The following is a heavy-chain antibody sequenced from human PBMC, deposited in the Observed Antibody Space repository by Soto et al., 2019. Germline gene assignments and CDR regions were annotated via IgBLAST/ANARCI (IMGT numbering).Heavy chain of an antibody. Sequence: SGPTLVNPTQTLTLTCTFSGFSLSTSGVGVGWIRQPPGKALEWLAHIYWDDDKSYSPSLKSRLTITKDTSKSQVVLTMTNMDPVDTATYYCARIRRPLFAYYDFWSGYLYYFDYWGQGTLVTVSS. CDR2: IYWDDDK. CDR1: GFSLSTSGVG. J-gene: IGHJ4*02. CDR3: ARIRRPLFAYYDFWSGYLYYFDY. D-gene: IGHD3-3*01. V-gene: IGHV2-5*02.